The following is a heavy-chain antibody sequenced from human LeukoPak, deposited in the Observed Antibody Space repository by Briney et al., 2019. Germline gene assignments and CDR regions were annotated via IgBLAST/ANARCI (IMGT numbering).Heavy chain of an antibody. CDR1: GGSISSYY. CDR2: IYYSGDT. D-gene: IGHD3-10*01. V-gene: IGHV4-59*01. J-gene: IGHJ4*02. Sequence: PSETLSLTCTVSGGSISSYYWSWIRQPPGKGLEWIGHIYYSGDTNYNPSLKGRVTISIDTSKIHFSLKLSSVTAADTAVYYCARDTFGSGSYFRYWGQGTLVTVSS. CDR3: ARDTFGSGSYFRY.